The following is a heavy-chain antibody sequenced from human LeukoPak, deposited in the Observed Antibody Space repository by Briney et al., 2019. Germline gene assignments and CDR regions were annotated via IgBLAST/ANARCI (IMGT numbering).Heavy chain of an antibody. CDR2: INPNSGGT. CDR3: ASAVEWLLYYFDY. V-gene: IGHV1-2*02. Sequence: GASVKVSCKASGYTFTGYYMNWVRQAPGQGLEWMGWINPNSGGTNYAQKFQGRVTMTRDTSISTAYMELSRLRSDDTAVYYCASAVEWLLYYFDYWGQGTLVTVSS. D-gene: IGHD3-3*01. J-gene: IGHJ4*02. CDR1: GYTFTGYY.